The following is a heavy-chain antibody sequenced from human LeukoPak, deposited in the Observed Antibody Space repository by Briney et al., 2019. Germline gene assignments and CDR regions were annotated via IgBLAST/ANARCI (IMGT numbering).Heavy chain of an antibody. J-gene: IGHJ4*02. CDR2: ISSSGGST. CDR1: GFTFSSYA. CDR3: AKAYHYGSGSSFDY. Sequence: PGGSLRLSCAASGFTFSSYAMSWVRQAQGKGLEWVSAISSSGGSTYYADSVKGRFTISRDNSKNTLYLQMNSLRAEDTAIYYCAKAYHYGSGSSFDYWGQGTLVTVSS. V-gene: IGHV3-23*01. D-gene: IGHD3-10*01.